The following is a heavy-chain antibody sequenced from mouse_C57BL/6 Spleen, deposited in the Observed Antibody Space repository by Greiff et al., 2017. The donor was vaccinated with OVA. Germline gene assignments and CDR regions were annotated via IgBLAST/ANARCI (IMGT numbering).Heavy chain of an antibody. J-gene: IGHJ3*01. CDR1: GFTFSNYW. V-gene: IGHV6-3*01. CDR2: IRLKSDNYAT. Sequence: EVQGVESGGGLVQPGGSMKLSCVASGFTFSNYWMNWVRQSPEKGLEWVAQIRLKSDNYATHYAESVKGRFTISRDDSKSSVYLQMNNLRAEDTGIYYCTGGGRCAYWGQGTLVTVSA. CDR3: TGGGRCAY.